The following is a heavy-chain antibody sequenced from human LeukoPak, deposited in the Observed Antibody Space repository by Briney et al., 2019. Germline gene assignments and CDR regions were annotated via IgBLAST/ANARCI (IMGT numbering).Heavy chain of an antibody. V-gene: IGHV3-23*01. CDR3: AARSRKTMIVIG. Sequence: GGSLRLSCAAYGFTFSSYPFSWVRQAPGKGLEWVSAISGSGRLTYYAESVKGRFTISRDNSNITVYLHMNSLRVEDTAIYYFAARSRKTMIVIGWGQGTLVTVSS. D-gene: IGHD3-22*01. J-gene: IGHJ4*02. CDR1: GFTFSSYP. CDR2: ISGSGRLT.